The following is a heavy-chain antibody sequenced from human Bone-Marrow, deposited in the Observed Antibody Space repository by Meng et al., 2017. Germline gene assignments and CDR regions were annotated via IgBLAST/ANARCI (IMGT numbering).Heavy chain of an antibody. Sequence: QVPAGVSGGCVVQSGRSLRLSCAASGFTFSSYAMHWVRQAPGKGLEWVAVISYDGSNKYYADSVKGRFTISRDNSKNTLYLQMNSLRAEDTAVYYCARFALLDYWGQGTLVTVSS. CDR1: GFTFSSYA. CDR3: ARFALLDY. D-gene: IGHD3-10*01. CDR2: ISYDGSNK. J-gene: IGHJ4*02. V-gene: IGHV3-30*01.